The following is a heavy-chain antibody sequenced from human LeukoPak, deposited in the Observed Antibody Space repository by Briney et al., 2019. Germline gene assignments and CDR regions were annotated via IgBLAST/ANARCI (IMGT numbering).Heavy chain of an antibody. CDR1: GFTFSSYA. V-gene: IGHV3-23*01. CDR3: AKDLTIPWELLSTY. Sequence: GGSLRLSCAASGFTFSSYAMSWVRQAPGQGLEWVSAISGSGGSTYYADSVKGRFTISRDNSRNTLYLQMSSLRAEDTAVYYCAKDLTIPWELLSTYWGQGTLVTVSS. D-gene: IGHD1-26*01. CDR2: ISGSGGST. J-gene: IGHJ4*02.